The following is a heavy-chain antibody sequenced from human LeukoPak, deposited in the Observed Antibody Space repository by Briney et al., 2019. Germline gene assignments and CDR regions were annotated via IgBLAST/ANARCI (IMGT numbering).Heavy chain of an antibody. D-gene: IGHD3-10*01. Sequence: GGSLRLSCAASGFTFSSYEMNWVRQAPGKGLEWVSYISSSGSTIYYAESVKGRFTISRDNAKSSLYLQMNSLRAEDTAVYYCATMVRGVFDYWGQGALVTVSS. CDR1: GFTFSSYE. V-gene: IGHV3-48*03. CDR2: ISSSGSTI. CDR3: ATMVRGVFDY. J-gene: IGHJ4*02.